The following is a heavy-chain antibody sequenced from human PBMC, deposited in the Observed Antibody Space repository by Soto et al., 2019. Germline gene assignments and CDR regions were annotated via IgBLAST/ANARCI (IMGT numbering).Heavy chain of an antibody. CDR1: SFTFRNYG. Sequence: QVQLVQSGAEVKKPGASVKVSCKASSFTFRNYGINWVRQAPGQGLEWMGWISTYNANTNFAQKSQGRVTKTTDPSTSTAYMELRSLRSDDTAVYYCASDFVPEYTGYSDYWGHGTLVTVSS. CDR3: ASDFVPEYTGYSDY. V-gene: IGHV1-18*01. J-gene: IGHJ4*01. D-gene: IGHD5-12*01. CDR2: ISTYNANT.